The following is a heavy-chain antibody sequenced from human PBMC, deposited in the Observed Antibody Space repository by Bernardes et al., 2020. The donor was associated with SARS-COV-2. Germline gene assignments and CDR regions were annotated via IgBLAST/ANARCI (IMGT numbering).Heavy chain of an antibody. Sequence: SEPLSLTCTVSGGSISSSSYYWGWLLQPPGKGLEWIGSIYYSGSTYYNPSLKSRVTISVDTSKNQFSLKLSSVTAADTAVYYCASTSPRKKLAIRIWFGEPQPDYWGQGTLVTVSS. D-gene: IGHD3-10*01. CDR2: IYYSGST. V-gene: IGHV4-39*01. CDR3: ASTSPRKKLAIRIWFGEPQPDY. J-gene: IGHJ4*02. CDR1: GGSISSSSYY.